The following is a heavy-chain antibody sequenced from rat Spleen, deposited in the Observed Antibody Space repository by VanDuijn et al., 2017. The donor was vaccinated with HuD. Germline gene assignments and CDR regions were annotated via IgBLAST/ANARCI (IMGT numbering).Heavy chain of an antibody. Sequence: EVQLVESGGGLVQPGRSLKLSCAASGFTFSDYYMAWVRQAPTKGLEWVATISYDGSSTYYRDSVKGRFTISRDNAKSNLYLQMDSLRSEDTATYYCATEGDYGWCQGVMVTVSS. CDR3: ATEGDYG. CDR2: ISYDGSST. CDR1: GFTFSDYY. J-gene: IGHJ2*01. V-gene: IGHV5-20*01. D-gene: IGHD1-3*01.